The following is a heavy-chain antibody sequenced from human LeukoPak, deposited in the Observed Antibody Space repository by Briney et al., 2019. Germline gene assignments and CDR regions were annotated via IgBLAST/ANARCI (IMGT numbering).Heavy chain of an antibody. CDR2: INWNGGST. V-gene: IGHV3-20*04. CDR1: GFTFDDYG. D-gene: IGHD3-22*01. J-gene: IGHJ4*02. Sequence: GGSLRLSCAASGFTFDDYGMSWVRQAPGKGLEWVSGINWNGGSTDYADSVKGRFTISRDSAKNSLYLQMNSLRVEDTAFYYCAGGPTYYYDSSGYWPSYYFDYWGQGTLVTVSS. CDR3: AGGPTYYYDSSGYWPSYYFDY.